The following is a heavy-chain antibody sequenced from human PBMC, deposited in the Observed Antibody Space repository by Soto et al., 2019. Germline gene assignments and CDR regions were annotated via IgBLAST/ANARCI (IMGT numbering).Heavy chain of an antibody. CDR1: GGTFSSYT. V-gene: IGHV1-69*08. J-gene: IGHJ6*02. Sequence: QVQLVQSGAEVKKPGSSVKVSCKASGGTFSSYTINWVRQAPGQGLEWMGRIIPILGIANYVQKFQGRVTITADKSTSTAYMELSSLRSEDTAVYYCARDGLSGVLDHTYGMDVWGQGTTVTVSS. CDR3: ARDGLSGVLDHTYGMDV. CDR2: IIPILGIA. D-gene: IGHD3-3*01.